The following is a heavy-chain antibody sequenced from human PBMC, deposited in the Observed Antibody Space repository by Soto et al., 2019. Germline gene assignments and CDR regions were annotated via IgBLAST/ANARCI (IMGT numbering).Heavy chain of an antibody. Sequence: SVKVSCKASGGTFSSYAISWVRQAPGQGLEWMGGIIPIFGTANYAQKFQGRVTITADKSTSTAYMELSSLRSEDTAVYYCASNALAYDSSGYYYAYFDYWGQGTLVTVSS. CDR2: IIPIFGTA. V-gene: IGHV1-69*06. CDR3: ASNALAYDSSGYYYAYFDY. CDR1: GGTFSSYA. J-gene: IGHJ4*02. D-gene: IGHD3-22*01.